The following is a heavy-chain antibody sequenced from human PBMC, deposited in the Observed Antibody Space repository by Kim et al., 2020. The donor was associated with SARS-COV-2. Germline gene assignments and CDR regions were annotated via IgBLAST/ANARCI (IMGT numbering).Heavy chain of an antibody. D-gene: IGHD2-2*01. J-gene: IGHJ6*02. V-gene: IGHV4-34*01. CDR3: ARVLSCSSTSCGWRAYYYGMDV. CDR2: INHSGST. CDR1: GGSFSGYY. Sequence: SETLSLTCAVYGGSFSGYYWSWIRQPPGKGLEWIGEINHSGSTNYNPSLKSRVTISVDTSKNQFSLKLSSVTAADTAVYYCARVLSCSSTSCGWRAYYYGMDVWGQGTTVTVSS.